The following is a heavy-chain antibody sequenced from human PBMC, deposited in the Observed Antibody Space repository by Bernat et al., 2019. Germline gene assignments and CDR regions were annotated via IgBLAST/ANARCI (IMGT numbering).Heavy chain of an antibody. V-gene: IGHV3-30*18. Sequence: QVQLVESGGGVVQPGTSLRLSCAASGFTFSFYGMHWVRQAPGKGLEWMAVISHDGSKRYHTDSVKGRFIIARENSKNSLYLQMNSLRTEDTAVYYCAKDLGLRYFDWTFDSWGQGTLVTVSS. CDR2: ISHDGSKR. CDR3: AKDLGLRYFDWTFDS. CDR1: GFTFSFYG. D-gene: IGHD3-9*01. J-gene: IGHJ4*02.